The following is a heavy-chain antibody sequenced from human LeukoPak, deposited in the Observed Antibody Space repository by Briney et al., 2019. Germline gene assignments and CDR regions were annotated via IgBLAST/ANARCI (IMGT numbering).Heavy chain of an antibody. CDR3: AADPTTYYYDSSGYYTFDY. CDR1: GGSISSSSYY. V-gene: IGHV4-39*07. D-gene: IGHD3-22*01. Sequence: SETLSLTCTVSGGSISSSSYYWGWIRQPPGKGLEWIGSIYHSGSTYYNPSLKSRVTISVDTSKNQFSLKLSSVTAADTAVYYCAADPTTYYYDSSGYYTFDYWGQGTLVTVSS. CDR2: IYHSGST. J-gene: IGHJ4*02.